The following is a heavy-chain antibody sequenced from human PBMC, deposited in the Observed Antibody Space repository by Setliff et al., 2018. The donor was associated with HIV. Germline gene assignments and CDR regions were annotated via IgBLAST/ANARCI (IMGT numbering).Heavy chain of an antibody. CDR3: AKDRHYDSSGSPFDY. CDR1: GFTFSNYG. CDR2: LRFDGSNK. J-gene: IGHJ4*02. V-gene: IGHV3-30*02. D-gene: IGHD3-22*01. Sequence: PGGSLRLSCAAFGFTFSNYGMHWVRQAPGKGLEWVAFLRFDGSNKYYADSVKGRFTISRDNSKNTLYLQMNSLRAEDTAVYYCAKDRHYDSSGSPFDYWGQGTLVTVSS.